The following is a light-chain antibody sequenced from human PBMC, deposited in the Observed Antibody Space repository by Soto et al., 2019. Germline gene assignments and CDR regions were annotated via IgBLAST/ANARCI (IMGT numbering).Light chain of an antibody. V-gene: IGKV3-15*01. Sequence: EIVMTQSPATLSVSAGEGVTLSCRASQSVSSNLAWYQQRPGQAHRLLLYGASTRATGIPARFSGSGSGTEFTLTISSLQSEDLAVYYCQQYNNWPPITFGRGTRLEIK. CDR3: QQYNNWPPIT. J-gene: IGKJ5*01. CDR1: QSVSSN. CDR2: GAS.